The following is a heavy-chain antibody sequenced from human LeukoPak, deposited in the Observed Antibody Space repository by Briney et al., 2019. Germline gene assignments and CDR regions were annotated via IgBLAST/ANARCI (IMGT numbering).Heavy chain of an antibody. D-gene: IGHD2-15*01. J-gene: IGHJ4*02. CDR1: GFTFNKHW. CDR3: ARGRAHLLPDS. Sequence: GGSLRLSCAASGFTFNKHWIHWVRQAPGKGLVWVSRVDSDGGGTNFVDSVKGRFTISRDNAKNTVYLQMSSLRAEDTAVYYCARGRAHLLPDSWGQGTLFTVSS. V-gene: IGHV3-74*01. CDR2: VDSDGGGT.